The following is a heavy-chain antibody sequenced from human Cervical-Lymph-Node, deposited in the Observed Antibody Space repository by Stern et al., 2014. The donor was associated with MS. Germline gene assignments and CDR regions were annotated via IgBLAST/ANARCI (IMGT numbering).Heavy chain of an antibody. D-gene: IGHD4/OR15-4a*01. J-gene: IGHJ6*02. CDR2: IKQDGSEK. CDR3: ARDRGLMVHYYYGMDV. Sequence: DQLVQSGGGLVQPGGSLRLSCAASGFTFSSYWMNWVRQAPGKGLEWVANIKQDGSEKHYVDSVKGRFTISRDNAQNSLYLQMNSLRADDTAVYYCARDRGLMVHYYYGMDVWGQGTTVTVSS. V-gene: IGHV3-7*01. CDR1: GFTFSSYW.